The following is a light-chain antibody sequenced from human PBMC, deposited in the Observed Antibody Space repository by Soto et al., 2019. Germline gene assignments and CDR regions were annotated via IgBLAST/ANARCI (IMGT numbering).Light chain of an antibody. V-gene: IGKV1-5*03. Sequence: DIQMTHSPSNLSASVGDRVTITCRASQSISSWLAWYQQKPGKAPKLLIYKASSLESGVPSRFSGSGSGTEVTLTISSLQPDDFATYYCQQYNSYRTCGQGTKVEIK. CDR3: QQYNSYRT. CDR1: QSISSW. CDR2: KAS. J-gene: IGKJ1*01.